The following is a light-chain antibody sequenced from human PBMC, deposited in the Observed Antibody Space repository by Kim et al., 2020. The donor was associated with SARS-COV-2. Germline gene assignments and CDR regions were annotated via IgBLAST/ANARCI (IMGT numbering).Light chain of an antibody. CDR2: KAS. J-gene: IGKJ4*01. CDR1: QSISSY. Sequence: DIQMTQSPSTLSASVGDRVIITCRASQSISSYLAWYQQKPGKAPKFLIYKASNLESGVPSRFSGSGSGREFTLTISSLQPEDFGTYYCQQYKTFSPLTFGGGTKVDIK. CDR3: QQYKTFSPLT. V-gene: IGKV1-5*03.